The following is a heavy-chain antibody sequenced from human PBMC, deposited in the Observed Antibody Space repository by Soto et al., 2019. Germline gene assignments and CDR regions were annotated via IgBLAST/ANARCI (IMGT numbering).Heavy chain of an antibody. CDR2: IKQDGSEK. D-gene: IGHD3-10*01. CDR3: ARDTYYYGSGSYYLDY. J-gene: IGHJ4*02. V-gene: IGHV3-7*05. CDR1: GFTFSSYW. Sequence: EVQLVESGGGLVQPGGSLRLSCAASGFTFSSYWMSWVRQAPGKGLEWVANIKQDGSEKYYVDSVKGRFTISRDNAKNSLYLQMNSLRAEDTAVYYCARDTYYYGSGSYYLDYWGQGTLVTVSS.